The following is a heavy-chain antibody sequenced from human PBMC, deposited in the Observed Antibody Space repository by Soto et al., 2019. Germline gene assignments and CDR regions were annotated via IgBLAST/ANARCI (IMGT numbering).Heavy chain of an antibody. J-gene: IGHJ5*01. Sequence: QVQLQQWGAGLLKPSETLSLTCAVYGGCFSGHYWSWIRQYPGKGLEWIAEINHRGSTNYNPSLKSRVTMSVYPSKNPFSLRLGPVTAADTAVYYCARGYPRSIFSTALATSYWFDSWGQGGLVTVSS. CDR3: ARGYPRSIFSTALATSYWFDS. CDR1: GGCFSGHY. V-gene: IGHV4-34*01. D-gene: IGHD2-21*01. CDR2: INHRGST.